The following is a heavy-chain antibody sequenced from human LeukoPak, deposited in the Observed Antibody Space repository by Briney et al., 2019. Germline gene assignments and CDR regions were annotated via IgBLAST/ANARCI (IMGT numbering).Heavy chain of an antibody. CDR3: ARVPIAVAKEGSYFDY. CDR1: GGTFSSYA. J-gene: IGHJ4*02. CDR2: IIPIFGTA. V-gene: IGHV1-69*13. Sequence: ASVKVSCEASGGTFSSYAISWVRQAPGQGLEWMGGIIPIFGTANYAQKFQGRVTITADESTSTAYMELSSLRSEDTAVYYCARVPIAVAKEGSYFDYWGQGTLVTVSS. D-gene: IGHD6-19*01.